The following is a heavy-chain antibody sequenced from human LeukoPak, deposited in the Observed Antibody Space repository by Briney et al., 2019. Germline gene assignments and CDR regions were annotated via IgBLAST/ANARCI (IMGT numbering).Heavy chain of an antibody. CDR1: GFTFSSYS. V-gene: IGHV3-21*01. CDR3: ARESFLGEFSYFDY. D-gene: IGHD3-10*01. Sequence: GGSLRLSCAASGFTFSSYSMNWVRQAPGKGLEWVSSISSSSSYIYYADSVKGRFTISRDNAKNSLYLQMNSLRAEDTAVYYCARESFLGEFSYFDYWGQGTLSPSPQ. CDR2: ISSSSSYI. J-gene: IGHJ4*02.